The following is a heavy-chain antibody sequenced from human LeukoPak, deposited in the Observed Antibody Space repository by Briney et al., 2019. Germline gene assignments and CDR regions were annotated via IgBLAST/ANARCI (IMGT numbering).Heavy chain of an antibody. J-gene: IGHJ3*02. CDR2: VYYSGST. D-gene: IGHD2-2*02. Sequence: PSETLSLTCTVSGGSVSSYYWNWIRQPPGKGLEWIGYVYYSGSTDYNPSLKSRVTISVDTSNKQFSLNLSSVTAADTAVYYCARRCSGPTCYTDAYDIWGQGTMVTVSS. CDR1: GGSVSSYY. CDR3: ARRCSGPTCYTDAYDI. V-gene: IGHV4-59*08.